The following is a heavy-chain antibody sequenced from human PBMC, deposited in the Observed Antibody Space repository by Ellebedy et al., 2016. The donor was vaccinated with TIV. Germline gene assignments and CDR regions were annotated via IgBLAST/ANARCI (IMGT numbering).Heavy chain of an antibody. J-gene: IGHJ5*02. CDR2: LTAGGDTT. Sequence: GESLKISXAASGFTFSSYAMSWVRQAPGKGLEWVSGLTAGGDTTYYTDSVKGRFTISRDNSKNTLYLQMNGLRAEDTAVYYCAKLFFTYHSKYFDPWGQGTQVAVSS. V-gene: IGHV3-23*01. CDR1: GFTFSSYA. CDR3: AKLFFTYHSKYFDP. D-gene: IGHD1-14*01.